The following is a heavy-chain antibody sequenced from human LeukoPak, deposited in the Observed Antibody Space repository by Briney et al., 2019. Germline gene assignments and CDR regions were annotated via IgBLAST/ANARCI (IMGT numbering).Heavy chain of an antibody. CDR1: KFTFSNYA. CDR2: ISGSGGST. CDR3: AKRSNFWTGYLDY. V-gene: IGHV3-23*01. D-gene: IGHD3/OR15-3a*01. J-gene: IGHJ4*02. Sequence: PGGSLRLSFTAPKFTFSNYARSWVGRAPGKGLEWVSVISGSGGSTYYADSVKGRFTISRDNSKDTLFLQMNSLRTEDTAVYYCAKRSNFWTGYLDYWGQGTLVTVSS.